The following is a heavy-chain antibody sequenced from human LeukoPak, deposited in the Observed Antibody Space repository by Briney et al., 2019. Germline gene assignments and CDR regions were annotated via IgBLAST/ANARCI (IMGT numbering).Heavy chain of an antibody. D-gene: IGHD6-13*01. J-gene: IGHJ4*02. CDR2: ISASGGTT. Sequence: QTGGSLTLSCAASGFTFSTYAMSWVRQAPGKGLEWVSGISASGGTTYYADSVKGRFTISRDNSKNTLYLQMNSLRGEDTAVYYCAKDKAPGSWHTPSDYWGRGTLVTVSS. V-gene: IGHV3-23*01. CDR1: GFTFSTYA. CDR3: AKDKAPGSWHTPSDY.